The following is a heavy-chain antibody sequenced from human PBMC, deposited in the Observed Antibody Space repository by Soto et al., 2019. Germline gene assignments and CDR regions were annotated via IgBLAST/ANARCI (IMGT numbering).Heavy chain of an antibody. CDR2: ISFDGNDK. CDR1: GFTFSTYG. Sequence: QVQLVESGGGVVQPGTSLRLSCAASGFTFSTYGMHWVRQAPGKGPEWVAVISFDGNDKYYADSVKGRFTISRDNSRNTLYLELNSLRGEDTAVYYCATQNVVRETPRVFDYWGQGTLVTVSS. D-gene: IGHD1-1*01. CDR3: ATQNVVRETPRVFDY. J-gene: IGHJ4*02. V-gene: IGHV3-30*03.